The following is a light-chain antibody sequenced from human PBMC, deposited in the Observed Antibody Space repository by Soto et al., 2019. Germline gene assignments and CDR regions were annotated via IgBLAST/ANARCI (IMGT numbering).Light chain of an antibody. CDR2: GAS. V-gene: IGKV3-15*01. CDR3: QQYHIWPSWT. CDR1: QSVSLS. Sequence: IVMTHSPATLSVSPGEIATLSFRASQSVSLSLAWYQMRPGQPPRLLIYGASTRATDIPARFRGTGSGTDFTLTISSLQSEDFAVYFCQQYHIWPSWTFGQGTKVDIK. J-gene: IGKJ1*01.